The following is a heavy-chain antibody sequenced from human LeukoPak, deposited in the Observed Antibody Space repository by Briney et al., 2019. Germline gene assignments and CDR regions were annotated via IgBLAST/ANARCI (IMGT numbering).Heavy chain of an antibody. V-gene: IGHV4-34*01. D-gene: IGHD1-26*01. Sequence: SETLSLTCAVYGGSFSGYYWSWIRQPPGKGLEWTGEINHSGSTNYNPSLKSRVTISVDTSKNQFSLKLSSVTAADTAVYYCARGSRVGATDYYYYYMDVWGKGTTVTVSS. CDR1: GGSFSGYY. J-gene: IGHJ6*03. CDR3: ARGSRVGATDYYYYYMDV. CDR2: INHSGST.